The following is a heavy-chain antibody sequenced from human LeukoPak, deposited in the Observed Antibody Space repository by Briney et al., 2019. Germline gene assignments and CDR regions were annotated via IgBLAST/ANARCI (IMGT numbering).Heavy chain of an antibody. J-gene: IGHJ3*02. CDR3: ARGGTLSWGAFDI. CDR1: GYSISSGYY. CDR2: IYHSGST. V-gene: IGHV4-38-2*02. D-gene: IGHD3-16*01. Sequence: SETLSLTCTVSGYSISSGYYWGWIRQPPGKGLEWIGSIYHSGSTYYNPSLKSRVTISVDTSKNQFSLKLSSVTAADTAVYYCARGGTLSWGAFDIWGQGTMVTVSS.